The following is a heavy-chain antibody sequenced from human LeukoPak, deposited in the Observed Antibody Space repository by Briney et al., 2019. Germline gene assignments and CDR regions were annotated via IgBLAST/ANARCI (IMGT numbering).Heavy chain of an antibody. CDR3: ARDQEGFDY. Sequence: ASVKVSCKATGYTFTSNYIHWVRQAPGQGLEWMGMIYPRDSSTSYAQKFQGRVTVTRDTSTSTVHMELSGQRSEDTAVYYCARDQEGFDYWGQGTLVTVSS. CDR1: GYTFTSNY. V-gene: IGHV1-46*01. CDR2: IYPRDSST. J-gene: IGHJ4*02.